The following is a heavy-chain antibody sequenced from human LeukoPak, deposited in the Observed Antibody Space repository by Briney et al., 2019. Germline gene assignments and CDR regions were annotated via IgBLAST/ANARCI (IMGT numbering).Heavy chain of an antibody. CDR1: GFTFSSYA. D-gene: IGHD2-2*02. CDR3: ARDQMGYCSSTSCYS. V-gene: IGHV3-23*01. Sequence: GGSLRLSCAASGFTFSSYAMSWVRQAPGKGLEWVSAISGSGGSTYYADSVKGRFTISRDNAKNSLYLQMNSLRAEDTAVYYCARDQMGYCSSTSCYSWGQGTLVTVSS. CDR2: ISGSGGST. J-gene: IGHJ4*02.